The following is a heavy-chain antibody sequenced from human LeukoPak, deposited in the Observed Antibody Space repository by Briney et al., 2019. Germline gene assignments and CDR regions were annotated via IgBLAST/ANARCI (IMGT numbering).Heavy chain of an antibody. Sequence: PSETLSLTCTVSGGSISSYYWSWIRQPPGKGLEWIGYIYYSGRTDYNPSLKSRITILVDTSKNQFSLKLSSVTAADTAVYYCARAETQYYDFWSGYHNWFDPWGQGTLVTVSS. CDR1: GGSISSYY. CDR3: ARAETQYYDFWSGYHNWFDP. J-gene: IGHJ5*02. D-gene: IGHD3-3*01. V-gene: IGHV4-59*01. CDR2: IYYSGRT.